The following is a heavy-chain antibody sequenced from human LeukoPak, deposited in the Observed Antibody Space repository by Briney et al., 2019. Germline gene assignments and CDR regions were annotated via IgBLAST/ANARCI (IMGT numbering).Heavy chain of an antibody. J-gene: IGHJ4*02. V-gene: IGHV3-9*01. Sequence: GGSLRLSCAASGFTFDDYAMHWVRQAPGKGLEWVSGISWNSGSIGYTDSVKGRFTISRDNAKNSLYLQMNSLRAEDTALYYCAKGTPQFHSSGWYAEFDYWGQGTLVTVSS. CDR3: AKGTPQFHSSGWYAEFDY. CDR1: GFTFDDYA. CDR2: ISWNSGSI. D-gene: IGHD6-19*01.